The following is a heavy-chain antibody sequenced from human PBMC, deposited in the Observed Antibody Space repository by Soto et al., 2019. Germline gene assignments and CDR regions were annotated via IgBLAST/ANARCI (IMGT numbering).Heavy chain of an antibody. D-gene: IGHD3-10*01. CDR3: AREQMVRGVTLSGYYYGMDV. CDR1: GGSISSGDYY. CDR2: IYYSGST. J-gene: IGHJ6*02. V-gene: IGHV4-30-4*01. Sequence: NPSETLSLTCTVSGGSISSGDYYWSWIRQPPGKGLEWIGYIYYSGSTYYNPSLKSRVTISVDTSKNQFSLKLSSVTAADTAVYYCAREQMVRGVTLSGYYYGMDVWGQGTTVTVSS.